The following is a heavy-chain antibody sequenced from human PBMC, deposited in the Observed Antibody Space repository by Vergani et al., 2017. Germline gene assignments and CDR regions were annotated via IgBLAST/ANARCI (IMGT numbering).Heavy chain of an antibody. CDR2: IIPIFGTA. D-gene: IGHD6-6*01. J-gene: IGHJ6*03. Sequence: QVQLVQSGAEVKKPGSSVKVSCKASGGTFSSYAISWVRQAPGQGLEWMGGIIPIFGTANYAQKFQGRVTITADESTSTAYMELSSLRSEDTAVYYCAREYSSSSRFYYYYMDVWGKGTTVTVSS. CDR1: GGTFSSYA. CDR3: AREYSSSSRFYYYYMDV. V-gene: IGHV1-69*01.